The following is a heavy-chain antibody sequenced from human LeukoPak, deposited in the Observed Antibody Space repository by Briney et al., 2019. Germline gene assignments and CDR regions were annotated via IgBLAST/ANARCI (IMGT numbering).Heavy chain of an antibody. Sequence: GGSLRLSCAASGFTFTNAWMSWVRQAPGKGLEWVSSISSSSSYIYYADSVKGRFTISRDNAKNSLYLQMNSLRAEDTAVYYCASEDVVVPGWFDPWGQGTLVTVSS. J-gene: IGHJ5*02. D-gene: IGHD2-15*01. CDR1: GFTFTNAW. CDR3: ASEDVVVPGWFDP. V-gene: IGHV3-21*01. CDR2: ISSSSSYI.